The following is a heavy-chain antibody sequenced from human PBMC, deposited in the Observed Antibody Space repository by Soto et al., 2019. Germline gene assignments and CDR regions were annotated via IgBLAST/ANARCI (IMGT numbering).Heavy chain of an antibody. CDR1: GFSLNTFGVG. CDR2: VYWDDDK. CDR3: ARRLNLDAFDF. V-gene: IGHV2-5*02. J-gene: IGHJ3*01. Sequence: QITLKESGPTLVNPTQTLTLTCTFSGFSLNTFGVGVGWIRQPPGKALECLGVVYWDDDKRYSPSLKTRLSITKDSSKNQTVLTMTNMDPMDTATYYCARRLNLDAFDFWGQGTMVAVSS.